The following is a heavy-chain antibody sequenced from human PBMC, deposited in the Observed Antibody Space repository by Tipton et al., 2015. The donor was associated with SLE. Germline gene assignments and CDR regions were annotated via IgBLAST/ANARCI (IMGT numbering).Heavy chain of an antibody. Sequence: TLSLTCAVYGGSFSGYYWSWIRQPPGKGLEWIGEINHSGSTNYNPSLKSRVTISVDTSKNQFSLKLSSVTAADTAVYYCARGTCSGGSCYCFDYWGQGTLVTVSS. V-gene: IGHV4-34*01. CDR3: ARGTCSGGSCYCFDY. CDR2: INHSGST. CDR1: GGSFSGYY. J-gene: IGHJ4*02. D-gene: IGHD2-15*01.